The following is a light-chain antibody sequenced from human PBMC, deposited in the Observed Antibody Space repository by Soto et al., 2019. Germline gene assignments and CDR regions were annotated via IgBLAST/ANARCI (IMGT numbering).Light chain of an antibody. CDR3: SSYAGSNNFV. CDR2: EVS. CDR1: SSDVGSYNY. V-gene: IGLV2-8*01. Sequence: QSALTQPPSASGSPGQSVTISCTETSSDVGSYNYVSWYQQHPGKAPKLMIYEVSKRPSGVPDRFSGSKSGNTASLTVSGLQAEDEADYYCSSYAGSNNFVFGGGTKVTVL. J-gene: IGLJ2*01.